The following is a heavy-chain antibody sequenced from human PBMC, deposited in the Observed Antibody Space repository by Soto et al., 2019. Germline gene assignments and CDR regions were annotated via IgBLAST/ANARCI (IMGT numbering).Heavy chain of an antibody. Sequence: SQTLSLTCTISGDSVSSNSAAWNWIRQSPSRGLEWLGRTYYRSKWYNDYAVSVKSRITINPDTSKNQFSLKLSSVTAADTAVYYCATSGPSGSYGTRYYFDYWGQGTLVTVSS. D-gene: IGHD1-26*01. CDR3: ATSGPSGSYGTRYYFDY. J-gene: IGHJ4*02. CDR1: GDSVSSNSAA. V-gene: IGHV6-1*01. CDR2: TYYRSKWYN.